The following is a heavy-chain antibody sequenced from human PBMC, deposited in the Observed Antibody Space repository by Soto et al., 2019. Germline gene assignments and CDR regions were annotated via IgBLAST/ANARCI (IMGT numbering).Heavy chain of an antibody. CDR1: GLTFSSYA. V-gene: IGHV3-23*01. CDR2: ISGSGGSK. D-gene: IGHD6-13*01. CDR3: AKDVYSSIWYGFDF. Sequence: PGGSLRLSCAASGLTFSSYAMSWVRQAPGKGLEWVSAISGSGGSKYYADSVKGRFTISRDNSKSTLYLQMNGLRTEDTAVYYCAKDVYSSIWYGFDFWGQGTLVTVSS. J-gene: IGHJ4*02.